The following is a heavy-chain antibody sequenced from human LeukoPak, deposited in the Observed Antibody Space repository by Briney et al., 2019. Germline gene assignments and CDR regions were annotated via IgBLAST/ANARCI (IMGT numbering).Heavy chain of an antibody. Sequence: ASVKVSCKASGYTFTGYYMHWVRQAPGQGLEWMGWISAYNGNTNYAQKLQGRVTMTTDTSTSTAYMELRSLRSDDTAVYYCARGREDYDFWSGYFNWSDPWGQGTLVTVSS. CDR2: ISAYNGNT. J-gene: IGHJ5*02. V-gene: IGHV1-18*04. D-gene: IGHD3-3*01. CDR3: ARGREDYDFWSGYFNWSDP. CDR1: GYTFTGYY.